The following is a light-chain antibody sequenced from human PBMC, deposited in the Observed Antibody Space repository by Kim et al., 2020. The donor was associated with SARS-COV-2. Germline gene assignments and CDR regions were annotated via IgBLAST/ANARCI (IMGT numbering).Light chain of an antibody. Sequence: RVTSSCAGSSANIGAGYVKHWYHRLPGRDPNLVVYGNSNRPSGVPDRFSGSKAGTSASLAITELQAEDEADYYCQSYDSSLSGYVFGTGTKVTVL. CDR2: GNS. CDR3: QSYDSSLSGYV. J-gene: IGLJ1*01. CDR1: SANIGAGYV. V-gene: IGLV1-40*01.